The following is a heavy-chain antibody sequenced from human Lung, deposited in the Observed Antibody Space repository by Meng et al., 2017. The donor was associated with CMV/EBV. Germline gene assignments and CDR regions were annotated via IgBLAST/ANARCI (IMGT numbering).Heavy chain of an antibody. V-gene: IGHV4-4*02. CDR2: IYHSAST. CDR1: GGSISSSNL. Sequence: QVQLQESGPGLVKPSGTLSLTCAVSGGSISSSNLWTWVRQVPGKGLEWIGEIYHSASTNYNPSLKSRVTISVDKFKNQFSLKLGSVTAADTAVYYCARIERRRILKYCGSDCSTTDYWGQGTLVTVSS. D-gene: IGHD2-21*02. J-gene: IGHJ4*02. CDR3: ARIERRRILKYCGSDCSTTDY.